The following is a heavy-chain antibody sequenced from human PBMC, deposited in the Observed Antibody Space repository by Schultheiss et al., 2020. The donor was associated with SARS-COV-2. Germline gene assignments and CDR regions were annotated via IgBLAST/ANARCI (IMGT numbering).Heavy chain of an antibody. Sequence: GGSLRLSCAASGFTFSSYSMNWVRQAPGKGLEWVSSISSSSSYIYYADSVKGRFTISRDNSKNTLYLQMNSLRAEDTAVYYCARDIEARITIFGVADVWGKGTTVTVSS. V-gene: IGHV3-21*04. D-gene: IGHD3-3*01. CDR1: GFTFSSYS. J-gene: IGHJ6*04. CDR2: ISSSSSYI. CDR3: ARDIEARITIFGVADV.